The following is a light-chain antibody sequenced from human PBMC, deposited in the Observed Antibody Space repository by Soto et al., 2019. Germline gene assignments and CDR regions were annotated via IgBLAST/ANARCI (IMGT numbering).Light chain of an antibody. CDR3: QHRSNWPLT. Sequence: EIVMTQSPATLSVSPGEGATLSCRASQGLTTKLAWYQQKPGQAPRLLIYGASTRATGIPARFSGSGSGTDFTLTISSLEPEDFAVYYCQHRSNWPLTFGGGTKVDIK. CDR1: QGLTTK. J-gene: IGKJ4*01. V-gene: IGKV3-15*01. CDR2: GAS.